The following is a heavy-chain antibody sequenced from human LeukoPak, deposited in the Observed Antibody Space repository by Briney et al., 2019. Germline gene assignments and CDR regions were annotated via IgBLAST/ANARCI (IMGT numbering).Heavy chain of an antibody. CDR1: GYSFTSYW. CDR3: ARQGGNVCSGGSCYSVNWFDP. J-gene: IGHJ5*02. V-gene: IGHV5-10-1*01. CDR2: IDPSDSYT. Sequence: RGESLKISCKGSGYSFTSYWISWVRQMPGKGLEWMGRIDPSDSYTNYSPSFQGHVTISADKSISTAYLQWSSLKASDTAMYYCARQGGNVCSGGSCYSVNWFDPWGRGTLVTVSS. D-gene: IGHD2-15*01.